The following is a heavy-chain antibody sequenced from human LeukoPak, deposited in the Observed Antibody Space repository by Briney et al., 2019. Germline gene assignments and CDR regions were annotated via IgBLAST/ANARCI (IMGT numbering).Heavy chain of an antibody. Sequence: ASVKVSCKASGYTLTSYYMHWVRQAPGQGLEWMGIINPSGGSTSYAQKFQGRVTMTRDTSTSTVYMEVSSLRSEDTAVYYCARGSQGGESYYYYGMDVWGQGTTVTVSS. CDR2: INPSGGST. CDR1: GYTLTSYY. J-gene: IGHJ6*02. CDR3: ARGSQGGESYYYYGMDV. D-gene: IGHD3-10*01. V-gene: IGHV1-46*01.